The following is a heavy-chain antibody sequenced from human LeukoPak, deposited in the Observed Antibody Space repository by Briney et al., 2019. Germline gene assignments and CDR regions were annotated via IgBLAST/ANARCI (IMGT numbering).Heavy chain of an antibody. CDR3: AKVKQQLLDAFDI. CDR1: GFTFDDYA. CDR2: ISWNSGSI. D-gene: IGHD6-13*01. V-gene: IGHV3-9*01. Sequence: GGSLRLSCAASGFTFDDYAMHWVRQAPGKGLEWVSGISWNSGSIGYADSVKGRFTISRDNAKNSLYLQMNSLRAEDTALYYCAKVKQQLLDAFDIWGQGTMVTVSS. J-gene: IGHJ3*02.